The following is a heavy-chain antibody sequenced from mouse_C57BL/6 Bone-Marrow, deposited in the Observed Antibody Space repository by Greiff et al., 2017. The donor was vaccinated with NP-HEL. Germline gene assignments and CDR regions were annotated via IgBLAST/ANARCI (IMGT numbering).Heavy chain of an antibody. CDR1: GYTFTDYY. V-gene: IGHV1-76*01. D-gene: IGHD2-3*01. CDR3: ARDGYYVAMDY. J-gene: IGHJ4*01. CDR2: IYPGSGNT. Sequence: VQLQQSGAELVRPGASVKLSCKASGYTFTDYYINWVKQRPGQGLEWIARIYPGSGNTYYNEKFKGKATLTAEKSSSTAYMQLSSLTSEDSAVYFCARDGYYVAMDYWGQGTSVTVSS.